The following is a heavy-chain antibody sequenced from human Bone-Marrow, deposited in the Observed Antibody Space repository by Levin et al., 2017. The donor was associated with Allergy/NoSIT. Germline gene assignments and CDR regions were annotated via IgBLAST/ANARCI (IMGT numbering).Heavy chain of an antibody. CDR3: ARESRGDYSNYVPDIVDY. CDR2: VNVGNGNT. V-gene: IGHV1-3*01. CDR1: GYTFSNYA. J-gene: IGHJ4*02. Sequence: AASVKVSCKASGYTFSNYALHWVRQAPGQRLEWMGWVNVGNGNTKYSQKLQDRVTITRDTSASTTYMELSSLRSEDTAVYYCARESRGDYSNYVPDIVDYWGQGTLVTVSS. D-gene: IGHD4-11*01.